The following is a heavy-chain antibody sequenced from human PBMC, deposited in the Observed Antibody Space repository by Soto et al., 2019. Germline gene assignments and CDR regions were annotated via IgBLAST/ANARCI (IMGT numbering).Heavy chain of an antibody. J-gene: IGHJ5*02. Sequence: VSGPTLVNPTQTLTLTCTFSGFSLSTSGVGVGWIRQPPRKALEWLALIYWDDDKRYSPSLKSRLTITKDTSKNQVVLTMTYMDPVDTATYYCAHSLGYCSGGSCYSRFDPWGQGTLVTVSS. V-gene: IGHV2-5*02. D-gene: IGHD2-15*01. CDR1: GFSLSTSGVG. CDR2: IYWDDDK. CDR3: AHSLGYCSGGSCYSRFDP.